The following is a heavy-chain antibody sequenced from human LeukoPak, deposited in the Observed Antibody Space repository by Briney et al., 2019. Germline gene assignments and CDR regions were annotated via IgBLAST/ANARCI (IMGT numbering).Heavy chain of an antibody. D-gene: IGHD3-22*01. J-gene: IGHJ4*02. CDR3: ARGTRRRYYYDSSGYSDY. CDR1: GFTVSSNY. V-gene: IGHV3-53*01. CDR2: IYSGGST. Sequence: GGSLRLSCAASGFTVSSNYMSWVRQAPGKGLEWVSVIYSGGSTYYADSVKGRFTISRDNAKNSLYLQMNSLRAEDTAVYYCARGTRRRYYYDSSGYSDYWGQGTLVTVSS.